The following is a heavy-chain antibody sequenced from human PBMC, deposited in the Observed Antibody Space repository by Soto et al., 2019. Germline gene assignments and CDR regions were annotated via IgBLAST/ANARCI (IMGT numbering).Heavy chain of an antibody. V-gene: IGHV4-59*01. CDR3: ARSAITIFGVVRECWFDP. D-gene: IGHD3-3*01. CDR1: GGSISSYY. CDR2: IYYSGST. J-gene: IGHJ5*02. Sequence: SETLSLTCTVSGGSISSYYWSWIRQPPGKGLEWIGYIYYSGSTNYNPSLKSRVTISVDTSKNQFSLKLSSVTAADTAVYYCARSAITIFGVVRECWFDPWGQGTLVTVSS.